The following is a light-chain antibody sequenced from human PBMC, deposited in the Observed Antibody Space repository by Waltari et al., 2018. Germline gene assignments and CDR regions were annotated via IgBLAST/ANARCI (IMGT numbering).Light chain of an antibody. Sequence: HSALTQPASVSGSPGQSITISCSGTSRDIGGYNYVSWYQQHPGKDPKLLIYYVTNRPSGVSHRFSGSKSGNPASLTISGLQAEDEAVYFCISYTSGTTDWVFGGGTKLTVL. J-gene: IGLJ3*02. CDR2: YVT. CDR3: ISYTSGTTDWV. CDR1: SRDIGGYNY. V-gene: IGLV2-14*03.